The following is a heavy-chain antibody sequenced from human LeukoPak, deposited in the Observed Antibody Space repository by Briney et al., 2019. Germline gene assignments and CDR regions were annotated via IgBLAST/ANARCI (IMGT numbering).Heavy chain of an antibody. Sequence: SETLSLTCTVSGGFTSAYFWSWIQQPAGKALEWIGRIYISGTTNYSPTLKSRVTMSVDTSKNQFSLRLRSVTAADTAVYYCARGVLASGIGCFDPWGQGTLVTVSS. CDR2: IYISGTT. J-gene: IGHJ5*02. CDR3: ARGVLASGIGCFDP. D-gene: IGHD1-26*01. V-gene: IGHV4-4*07. CDR1: GGFTSAYF.